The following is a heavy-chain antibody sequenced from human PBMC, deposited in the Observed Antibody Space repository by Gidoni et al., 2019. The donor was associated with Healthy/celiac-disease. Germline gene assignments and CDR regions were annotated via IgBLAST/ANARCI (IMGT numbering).Heavy chain of an antibody. J-gene: IGHJ5*02. CDR2: IKQDGSEK. Sequence: EVQLVESGGGLVQPGGSLRLSCAASGFTFRSYWMSWVRQAPGKGLEWVANIKQDGSEKYYVDSVKGRFTISRDNAKNSLYLQMNSLRAEDTAVYYCARQGHYYDSSGYYDWFDPWGQGTLVTVSS. V-gene: IGHV3-7*01. D-gene: IGHD3-22*01. CDR1: GFTFRSYW. CDR3: ARQGHYYDSSGYYDWFDP.